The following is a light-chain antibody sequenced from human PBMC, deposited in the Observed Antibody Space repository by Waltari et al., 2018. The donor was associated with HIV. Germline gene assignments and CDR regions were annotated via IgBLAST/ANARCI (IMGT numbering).Light chain of an antibody. V-gene: IGLV1-51*02. Sequence: QSVLTQPPSVSAAPGQKVTIPCPARSSHIGHNFVSLYQQLPGTAPKRRIYEKNNRPAGIPYRFSGSKSGTSATLGITGLQTGDGADYYCGTWDSSLSAVVFGGGTKLTVL. CDR1: SSHIGHNF. CDR2: EKN. J-gene: IGLJ3*02. CDR3: GTWDSSLSAVV.